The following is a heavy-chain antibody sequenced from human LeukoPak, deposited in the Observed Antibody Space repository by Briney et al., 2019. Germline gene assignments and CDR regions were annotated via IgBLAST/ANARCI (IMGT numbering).Heavy chain of an antibody. CDR3: ARESYYYDSSGYYYSGANWFDP. V-gene: IGHV3-7*01. J-gene: IGHJ5*02. Sequence: GGSLRLSCAASGFTFSSYWMSWVRQAPGKGLEWVANIKQDGSEKYYVDSVKGRFTISRDNAKNSPYLQMNSLRAEDTAVYYCARESYYYDSSGYYYSGANWFDPWGQGTLVTVSS. D-gene: IGHD3-22*01. CDR2: IKQDGSEK. CDR1: GFTFSSYW.